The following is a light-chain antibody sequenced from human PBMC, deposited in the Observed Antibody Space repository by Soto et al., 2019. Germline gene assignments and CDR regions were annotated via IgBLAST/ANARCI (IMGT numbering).Light chain of an antibody. CDR1: QSLFDADYGNTY. Sequence: DIVMTQTPLSLPVRPGEPASISCRSSQSLFDADYGNTYLDWYLQWPGQSPQLLIYTVSSRASGVPDRFSGSGSGTNFTLKISEVEAEDAGVYYCMQRLQVPWTFGQGTKVEIK. V-gene: IGKV2-40*01. J-gene: IGKJ1*01. CDR3: MQRLQVPWT. CDR2: TVS.